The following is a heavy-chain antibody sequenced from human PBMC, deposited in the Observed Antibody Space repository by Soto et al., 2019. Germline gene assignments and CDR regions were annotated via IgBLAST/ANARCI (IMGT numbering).Heavy chain of an antibody. CDR3: ARDVGYGLIDY. D-gene: IGHD5-18*01. J-gene: IGHJ4*02. V-gene: IGHV1-18*01. CDR1: VYTFTSYS. CDR2: ISAYNGNT. Sequence: QVQLVQSGAEVKKPGASVKVSCKASVYTFTSYSISWVRQAPGQGLEWMGWISAYNGNTYHARKLQGRVTMTTDTSTSTAYMELRSLRSDDTAMYYCARDVGYGLIDYWGQGTLVTVSS.